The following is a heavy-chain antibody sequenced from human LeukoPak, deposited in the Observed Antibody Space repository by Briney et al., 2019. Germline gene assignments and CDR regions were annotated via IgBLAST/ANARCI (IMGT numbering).Heavy chain of an antibody. CDR3: ARDVEGGTFDI. D-gene: IGHD3-16*01. CDR2: ISGSGGNT. Sequence: GGSLRLSCAASGLTFSSYAMSWVRQAPGKRLEWVSAISGSGGNTYYADSVKGRFTISRDNSKNTLYLQMNSLRAEDTAVYFCARDVEGGTFDIWGQGTTVTVSS. CDR1: GLTFSSYA. V-gene: IGHV3-23*01. J-gene: IGHJ3*02.